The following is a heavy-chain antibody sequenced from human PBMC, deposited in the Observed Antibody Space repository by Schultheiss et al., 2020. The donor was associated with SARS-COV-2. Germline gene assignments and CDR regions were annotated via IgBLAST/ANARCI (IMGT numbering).Heavy chain of an antibody. CDR3: AATTGYYTNVDY. D-gene: IGHD3/OR15-3a*01. V-gene: IGHV3-21*01. J-gene: IGHJ4*02. CDR1: GFTFSSYS. CDR2: ISSSSSYI. Sequence: GESLKISCAASGFTFSSYSMNWVRQAPGKGLEWVSSISSSSSYIYYADSVKGRFTIFRNNANNSLYLQMSSLRADDTALYYCAATTGYYTNVDYWGQGTLVTVSS.